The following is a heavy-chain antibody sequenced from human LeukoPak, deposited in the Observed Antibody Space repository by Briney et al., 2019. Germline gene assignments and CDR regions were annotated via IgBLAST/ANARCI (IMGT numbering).Heavy chain of an antibody. CDR3: ARGAGQEIYTFDF. CDR1: GDSISNSRYY. D-gene: IGHD1-14*01. J-gene: IGHJ4*02. V-gene: IGHV4-39*07. Sequence: PSETLSLTCTVSGDSISNSRYYWGWIRQPPGKGLQWIGSFYYSGNTYYNPSLKSRVTISVDTSKNQFSLKLSSVTAADTAVYYCARGAGQEIYTFDFWGQGTMVTDCS. CDR2: FYYSGNT.